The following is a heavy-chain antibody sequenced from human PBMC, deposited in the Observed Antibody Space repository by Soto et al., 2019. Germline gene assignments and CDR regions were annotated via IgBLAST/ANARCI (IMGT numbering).Heavy chain of an antibody. J-gene: IGHJ3*02. CDR2: VYYGGRS. D-gene: IGHD3-9*01. V-gene: IGHV4-39*01. CDR3: ARALMLSGYYIHDAFDI. CDR1: SAPVGSTTYT. Sequence: PSETLSLTCTVSSAPVGSTTYTWGWIRQPPGKGLEWVASVYYGGRSYYNPSLNSRVTISVDTSKNQFSLKMTSVTAADTAVYYCARALMLSGYYIHDAFDIWGQGTMVPVSS.